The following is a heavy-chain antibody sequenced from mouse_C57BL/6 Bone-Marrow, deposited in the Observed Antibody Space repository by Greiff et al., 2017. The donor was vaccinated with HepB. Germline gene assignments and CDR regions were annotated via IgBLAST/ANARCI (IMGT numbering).Heavy chain of an antibody. D-gene: IGHD1-1*01. J-gene: IGHJ3*01. CDR3: AGHDYYGSSYWFAY. Sequence: QVQLQQSGAELARPGASVKLSCKASGYTFTSYGISWVKQRTGPGLEWIGEIYPRSGNTYYNEKFKGKATLTADKSSSTAYLELRSLTSEDSAVYFGAGHDYYGSSYWFAYWGQGTLVTVSA. V-gene: IGHV1-81*01. CDR1: GYTFTSYG. CDR2: IYPRSGNT.